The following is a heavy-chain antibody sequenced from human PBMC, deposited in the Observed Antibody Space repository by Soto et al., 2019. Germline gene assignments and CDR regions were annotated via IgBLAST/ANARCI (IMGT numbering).Heavy chain of an antibody. CDR3: ARGYYDSSGYPPNFDY. J-gene: IGHJ4*02. Sequence: SVKVSCKASGGTFSSYAISWVRQAPGQGLEWMGGIIPIFGTANYAQKFQGRVTITADESTSTAYMELSSLRSEDTAVYYCARGYYDSSGYPPNFDYWGQGTLVTVSS. CDR2: IIPIFGTA. V-gene: IGHV1-69*13. D-gene: IGHD3-22*01. CDR1: GGTFSSYA.